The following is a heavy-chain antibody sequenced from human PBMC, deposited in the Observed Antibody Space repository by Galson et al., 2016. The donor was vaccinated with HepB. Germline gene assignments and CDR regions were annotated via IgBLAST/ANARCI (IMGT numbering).Heavy chain of an antibody. Sequence: SETLSLTCSVSGGSISSFYWSWIRQPPGKGLEWIGYISYNGIPKYNPSLKSRVTISVDTSRKLVSLRLTSVTAADTAVYYCSRDLHSGGLPWSGIDPWGQGTRVTGSS. J-gene: IGHJ5*02. V-gene: IGHV4-59*01. CDR1: GGSISSFY. CDR3: SRDLHSGGLPWSGIDP. D-gene: IGHD3-10*02. CDR2: ISYNGIP.